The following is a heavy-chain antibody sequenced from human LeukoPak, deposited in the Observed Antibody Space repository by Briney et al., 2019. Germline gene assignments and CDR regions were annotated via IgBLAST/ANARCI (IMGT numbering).Heavy chain of an antibody. Sequence: PSETLSLTCAVYGGSFSGYYWSWIRQPPGKGLEWLGEINHSGSTNYNPSLKGRVTISVDTSKNQFSLKLSSVTAADTAVYYCARRLLTVPHYGMDVWGQGTTVTVSS. CDR3: ARRLLTVPHYGMDV. CDR1: GGSFSGYY. J-gene: IGHJ6*02. CDR2: INHSGST. V-gene: IGHV4-34*01. D-gene: IGHD3-16*01.